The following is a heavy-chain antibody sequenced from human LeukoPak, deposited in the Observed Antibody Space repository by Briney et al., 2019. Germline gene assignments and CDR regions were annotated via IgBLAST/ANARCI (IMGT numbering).Heavy chain of an antibody. CDR1: GYTFTIYD. J-gene: IGHJ3*02. V-gene: IGHV1-8*01. CDR3: VEADLEDAFDI. CDR2: MNPNSGNT. D-gene: IGHD6-25*01. Sequence: GASVTVSFTSSGYTFTIYDINWVRQAPGQGLEWMGWMNPNSGNTGYAQKFQGRVTMTRNTSISTAYMELSSLRSEDTAVYYCVEADLEDAFDIWGQGTMVTVSS.